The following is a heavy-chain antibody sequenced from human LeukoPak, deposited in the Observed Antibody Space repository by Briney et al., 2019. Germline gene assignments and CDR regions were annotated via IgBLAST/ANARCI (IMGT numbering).Heavy chain of an antibody. D-gene: IGHD4-23*01. V-gene: IGHV3-23*01. CDR2: ISGSGGST. J-gene: IGHJ2*01. CDR3: ASHPPGELGRDGGGWYFDL. Sequence: GGSLRLSCAASGFTFSSYAMSWVRQAPGKGLEWVSVISGSGGSTYYADSVKGRFTISRDNSKNTLYLQMNSLRAEDTAVYYCASHPPGELGRDGGGWYFDLWGRGTLVTVSS. CDR1: GFTFSSYA.